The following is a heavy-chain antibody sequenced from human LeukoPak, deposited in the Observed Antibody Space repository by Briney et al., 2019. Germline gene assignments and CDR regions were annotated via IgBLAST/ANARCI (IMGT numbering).Heavy chain of an antibody. D-gene: IGHD5-18*01. CDR3: ARGGGATAMESWFDP. J-gene: IGHJ5*02. Sequence: ASVKVSCKASGYTFTNYGMNWVRQAPGQGLEWMGWINTNTGDPTYAQGFTGRFVFSLDTSVSTAYLQISSLKAEDTAVYYCARGGGATAMESWFDPWGQGTLVIVSS. CDR1: GYTFTNYG. CDR2: INTNTGDP. V-gene: IGHV7-4-1*02.